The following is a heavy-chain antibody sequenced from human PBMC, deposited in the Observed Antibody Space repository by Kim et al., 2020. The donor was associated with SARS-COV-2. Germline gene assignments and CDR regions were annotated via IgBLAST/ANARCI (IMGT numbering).Heavy chain of an antibody. V-gene: IGHV3-9*01. CDR3: AKGGYDFWSGYYTGDYFDY. D-gene: IGHD3-3*01. CDR2: LSWNSGYI. CDR1: GFTFDDSA. J-gene: IGHJ4*02. Sequence: GGSLRLSCAASGFTFDDSAMHWVRQAPGKGLEWVSGLSWNSGYIGYADSVKGRFTISRDNAKNSLYLQMNSLRTEDTALYYCAKGGYDFWSGYYTGDYFDYWGQGTLVTVSS.